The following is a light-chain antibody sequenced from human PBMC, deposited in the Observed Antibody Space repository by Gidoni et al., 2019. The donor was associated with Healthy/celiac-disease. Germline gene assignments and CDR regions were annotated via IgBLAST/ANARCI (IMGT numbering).Light chain of an antibody. CDR3: QQRSNWPPLT. V-gene: IGKV3-11*01. Sequence: IVLTQSPAPLSLSPGERATLSCRASQSVSSYLAWYQQKPGQSPRLLIYNASNRATGIPARFSGSGSGTDFTLTISRLEPEDVAVYYCQQRSNWPPLTFGGGTKVEIK. J-gene: IGKJ4*01. CDR1: QSVSSY. CDR2: NAS.